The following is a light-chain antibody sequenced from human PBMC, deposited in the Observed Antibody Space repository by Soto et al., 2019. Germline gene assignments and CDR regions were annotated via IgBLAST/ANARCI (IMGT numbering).Light chain of an antibody. V-gene: IGLV2-11*01. CDR1: SSDVGGYNY. CDR2: DVS. Sequence: QSALTQPRSVSGSPGQSVTISCTGTSSDVGGYNYVSWYQQHPGKAPKLMIYDVSKRPSWVPDRFSGSKSGNTASLTISGLQAEDEADYYCCSYAGSYHVVFGGGTKLTVL. J-gene: IGLJ2*01. CDR3: CSYAGSYHVV.